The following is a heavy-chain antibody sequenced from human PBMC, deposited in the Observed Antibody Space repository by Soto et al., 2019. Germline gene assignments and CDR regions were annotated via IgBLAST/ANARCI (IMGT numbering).Heavy chain of an antibody. Sequence: GGSLRLSCAASGFTFSSYWMSWVRQAPGKGLEWVANIKQDGSEKYYVDSVKGRFTISRDNAKNSLYLQMNSLRAEDTAVYYCARGFTRGESYSYAFDIWGQGTMVTVSS. CDR3: ARGFTRGESYSYAFDI. V-gene: IGHV3-7*01. CDR2: IKQDGSEK. D-gene: IGHD5-18*01. CDR1: GFTFSSYW. J-gene: IGHJ3*02.